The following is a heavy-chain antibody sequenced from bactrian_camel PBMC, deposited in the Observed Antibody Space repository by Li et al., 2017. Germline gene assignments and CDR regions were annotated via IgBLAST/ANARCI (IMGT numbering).Heavy chain of an antibody. Sequence: HVQLVESGGGLVQPGGSLRLSCAASGFTFSSYYMSWYRQVPGKEQQLVSLIRSDGSTTYADSVKGRFTISQGNSVSTVYLQMNSLKPEDTAMYYCKAVLGGDWTCRPRNDVGYWGQGTQVTVS. CDR2: IRSDGST. V-gene: IGHV3S53*01. CDR1: GFTFSSYY. J-gene: IGHJ6*01. D-gene: IGHD8*01. CDR3: KAVLGGDWTCRPRNDVGY.